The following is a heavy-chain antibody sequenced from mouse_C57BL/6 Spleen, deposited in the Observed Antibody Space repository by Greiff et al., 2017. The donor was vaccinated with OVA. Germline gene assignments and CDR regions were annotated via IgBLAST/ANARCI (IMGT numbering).Heavy chain of an antibody. J-gene: IGHJ3*01. Sequence: QVQLQQPGAELVKPGASVKLSCTASGYTFTSYWMQWVKQRPGQGLEWIGEIDPSDSYTNYNQKFKGKATLTVDTSSSTAYMQLSSLTAEDSAVDYGARQDYVGVWFAYGGQGTLVTGSA. CDR3: ARQDYVGVWFAY. CDR2: IDPSDSYT. D-gene: IGHD1-1*01. CDR1: GYTFTSYW. V-gene: IGHV1-50*01.